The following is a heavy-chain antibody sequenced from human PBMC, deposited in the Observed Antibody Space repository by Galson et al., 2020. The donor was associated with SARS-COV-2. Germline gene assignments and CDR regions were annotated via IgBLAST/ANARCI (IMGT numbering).Heavy chain of an antibody. D-gene: IGHD5-12*01. J-gene: IGHJ3*01. CDR1: GYIYSTSW. V-gene: IGHV5-51*01. CDR2: IYPDDSDT. CDR3: ARQKYSDTWSTGDVFDL. Sequence: GESLKISCKGSGYIYSTSWIAWVRQMPGKGLEWMGIIYPDDSDTRYSPSFQGQVTISADKSIRTAYLQWSRLKVSDTAMYYCARQKYSDTWSTGDVFDLWGQGTRVTVSS.